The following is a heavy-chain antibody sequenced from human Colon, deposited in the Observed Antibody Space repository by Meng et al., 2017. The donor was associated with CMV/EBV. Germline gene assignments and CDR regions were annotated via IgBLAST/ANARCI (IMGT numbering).Heavy chain of an antibody. Sequence: LSLTCAASGFTFSNYWMHWVRQAPGKGLVWVSRISSGGATTNYADSVRGRFTVSRDNAKKMLYLQMNSLRAEDTAVYFCAPITVVRGVLSMDVWGLGTTVTVS. CDR1: GFTFSNYW. CDR3: APITVVRGVLSMDV. V-gene: IGHV3-74*01. J-gene: IGHJ6*02. CDR2: ISSGGATT. D-gene: IGHD3-10*01.